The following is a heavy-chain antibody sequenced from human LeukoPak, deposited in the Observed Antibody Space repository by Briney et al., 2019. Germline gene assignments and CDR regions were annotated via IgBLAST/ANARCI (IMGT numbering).Heavy chain of an antibody. D-gene: IGHD6-13*01. CDR3: ASIAAAGTDYFAY. J-gene: IGHJ4*02. CDR1: GGTFSSYA. CDR2: IIPIFGTA. Sequence: SVKVSCKASGGTFSSYAISWVRQAPGQGLEWMGGIIPIFGTANYAQKFQGRVTITADESTSTAYMELSSLRSEDTAVYYCASIAAAGTDYFAYWGQGTLVTVTS. V-gene: IGHV1-69*13.